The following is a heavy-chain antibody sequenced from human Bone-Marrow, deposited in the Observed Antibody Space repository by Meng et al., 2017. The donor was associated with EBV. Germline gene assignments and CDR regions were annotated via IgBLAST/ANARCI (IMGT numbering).Heavy chain of an antibody. D-gene: IGHD3-16*01. CDR1: GFIFNNYR. J-gene: IGHJ4*02. CDR3: VREEYDPRDF. V-gene: IGHV3-21*01. Sequence: EVQLVESGGGLVEPGGSLRLSCAASGFIFNNYRMNWVRQAPGKGLEWVSVIDYGGISTYYADSVKGRFTISRDNAKNSVSLQMNNLRAEDTAVYYCVREEYDPRDFWGQGTLGTVYS. CDR2: IDYGGIST.